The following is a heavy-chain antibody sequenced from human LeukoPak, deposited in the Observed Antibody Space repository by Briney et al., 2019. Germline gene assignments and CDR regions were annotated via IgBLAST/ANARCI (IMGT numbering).Heavy chain of an antibody. CDR2: ISAYNGNT. CDR1: GYTFTSYG. V-gene: IGHV1-18*01. J-gene: IGHJ5*02. Sequence: ASVKVSCKASGYTFTSYGISWVRQAPGQGLEWMGWISAYNGNTNYAQKLQGRVTMTTDTSTSTAHMELRSLRSDDTAVYYCARAHYDFWSGSHSRFDPWGQGTLVTVSS. CDR3: ARAHYDFWSGSHSRFDP. D-gene: IGHD3-3*01.